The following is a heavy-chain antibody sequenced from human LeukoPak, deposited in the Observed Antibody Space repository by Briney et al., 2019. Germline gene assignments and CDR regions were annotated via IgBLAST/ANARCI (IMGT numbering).Heavy chain of an antibody. V-gene: IGHV3-53*01. D-gene: IGHD6-6*01. CDR3: ARDLGSSVDS. Sequence: PGGSLRLSCAVSGFTVSNNYMSWVRQAPGKGLEWVSVIYSAGYTYYADSVEGRFTISRDNSKNTLYLQMNSLRAEDTAVYYCARDLGSSVDSWGQGTLVTVSS. J-gene: IGHJ4*02. CDR1: GFTVSNNY. CDR2: IYSAGYT.